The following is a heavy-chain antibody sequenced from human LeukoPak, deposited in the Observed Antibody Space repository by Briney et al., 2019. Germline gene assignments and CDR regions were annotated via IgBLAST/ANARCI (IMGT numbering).Heavy chain of an antibody. CDR1: GFTFSTSA. D-gene: IGHD3-16*01. CDR3: ARYESDY. CDR2: ISKDGSYK. J-gene: IGHJ4*02. Sequence: GGSLRLSCAASGFTFSTSAMHWVRQAPGKGLEWAAVISKDGSYKFYADSVKGRFTISRDSSNNTLYLQMNSLRAEDTAVYYCARYESDYWAREPWSPSPQ. V-gene: IGHV3-30-3*01.